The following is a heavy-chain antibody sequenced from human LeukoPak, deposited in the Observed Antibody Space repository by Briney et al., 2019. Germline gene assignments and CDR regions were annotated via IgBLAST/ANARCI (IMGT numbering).Heavy chain of an antibody. D-gene: IGHD3-22*01. CDR3: AIMHGYYDGSGYWVQ. CDR2: ISPSGDRT. V-gene: IGHV3-23*01. J-gene: IGHJ4*02. Sequence: GGSLRLSCAASGFTFGSYGMSWVRQAPGKGLEWVSFISPSGDRTSNADSVDGRFTISRDNPRDTLYLQMNSLRDEDTAGYYCAIMHGYYDGSGYWVQWGQGTLVTVSS. CDR1: GFTFGSYG.